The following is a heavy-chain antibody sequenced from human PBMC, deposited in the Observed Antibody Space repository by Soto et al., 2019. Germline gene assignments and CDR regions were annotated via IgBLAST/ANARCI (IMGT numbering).Heavy chain of an antibody. V-gene: IGHV3-7*03. CDR2: ISQDGGDK. D-gene: IGHD3-22*01. J-gene: IGHJ4*02. CDR3: ARDLSYSDISV. CDR1: GFTFSSYA. Sequence: GGSLRLSCAASGFTFSSYAMSWVRQAPGKGLEWVANISQDGGDKYYGDSVKGRFTISRDKAKNSLYLQMNSLRAEDTAVYYCARDLSYSDISVWGQGTLVTVSS.